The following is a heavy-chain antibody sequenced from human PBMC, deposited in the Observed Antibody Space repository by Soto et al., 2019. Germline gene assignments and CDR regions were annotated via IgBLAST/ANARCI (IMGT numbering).Heavy chain of an antibody. CDR1: GIALRNYA. D-gene: IGHD3-10*01. CDR3: AKGGISLVRGSFDY. CDR2: MSGSGGDT. V-gene: IGHV3-23*01. J-gene: IGHJ4*02. Sequence: EVQLLECGGGLVQPGGSLRLSCAPSGIALRNYAMSWVRQAPGKGLEWVTAMSGSGGDTYYSDSVKGRFTISRDNSKNTLYLQMNSLRAEDTAVYYCAKGGISLVRGSFDYWGQGTLVTVSS.